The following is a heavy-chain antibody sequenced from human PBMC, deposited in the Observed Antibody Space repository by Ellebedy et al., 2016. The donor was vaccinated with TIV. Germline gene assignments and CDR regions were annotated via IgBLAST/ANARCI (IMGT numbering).Heavy chain of an antibody. D-gene: IGHD5-12*01. CDR1: GGSFSGYY. CDR2: INHVGNT. Sequence: MPSETLSLTCAVYGGSFSGYYWTWIRQPPGKGLEWIGEINHVGNTNYNPSLKIRVTISVDTSKNQFSLNLNSVTAADTAVYFCASTPFSAGSGYHPHDYWGQGILVTVSS. CDR3: ASTPFSAGSGYHPHDY. V-gene: IGHV4-34*01. J-gene: IGHJ4*02.